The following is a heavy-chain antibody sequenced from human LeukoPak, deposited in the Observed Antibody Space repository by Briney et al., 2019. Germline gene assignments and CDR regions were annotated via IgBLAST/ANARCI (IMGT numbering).Heavy chain of an antibody. D-gene: IGHD6-13*01. V-gene: IGHV3-15*01. J-gene: IGHJ3*02. Sequence: GGSLRLSCAASGFTFSNAWMTWVRQAPGKGLEWVGRIKSKTDGGAADYAAPVKGRFTISRYDSKDTLYLQMDSLKTEDTAVYYCTRDDSRYSGSWYPSDAFDIWGQGTMVTVSS. CDR3: TRDDSRYSGSWYPSDAFDI. CDR2: IKSKTDGGAA. CDR1: GFTFSNAW.